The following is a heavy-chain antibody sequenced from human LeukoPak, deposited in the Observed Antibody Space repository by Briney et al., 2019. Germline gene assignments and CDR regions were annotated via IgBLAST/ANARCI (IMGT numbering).Heavy chain of an antibody. CDR3: AGGSSRSGYSYGEGDY. D-gene: IGHD5-18*01. Sequence: SETLSLTCTVSGGSISSYYWSWIRQPPGKGLEWIGEINHSGSTNYNPSLKSRVTISVDTSKNQFSLKLSSVTAADTAVYYCAGGSSRSGYSYGEGDYWGQGTLVTVSS. J-gene: IGHJ4*02. V-gene: IGHV4-34*01. CDR2: INHSGST. CDR1: GGSISSYY.